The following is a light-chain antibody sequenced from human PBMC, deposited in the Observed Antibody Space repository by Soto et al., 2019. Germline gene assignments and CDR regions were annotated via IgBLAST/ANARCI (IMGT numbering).Light chain of an antibody. J-gene: IGLJ2*01. CDR1: SSDVGGYNY. CDR3: SSYTSSSTLL. CDR2: DVT. V-gene: IGLV2-14*03. Sequence: QSVLTQPASVSGSPGQSITISCTGTSSDVGGYNYVSWYQQHPGKAPKFLIYDVTNRPSGVSNRFSGSKSGNTASLTISGLQAEDEADYYCSSYTSSSTLLFGGGTKVTVL.